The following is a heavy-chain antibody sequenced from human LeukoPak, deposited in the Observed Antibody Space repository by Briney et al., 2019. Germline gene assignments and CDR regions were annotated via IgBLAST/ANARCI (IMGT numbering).Heavy chain of an antibody. Sequence: PGGSLRLSCAASGLTFSSYWMGWVRQAPGKGLEWVAVISYDGDNKYYAESVKGRFTISRDDSKNTLYLQMNSLRAEDTALYHCARVYGYYDVLTGYSTGDYWGQGTLVTVSS. CDR2: ISYDGDNK. CDR3: ARVYGYYDVLTGYSTGDY. D-gene: IGHD3-9*01. CDR1: GLTFSSYW. J-gene: IGHJ4*02. V-gene: IGHV3-30-3*01.